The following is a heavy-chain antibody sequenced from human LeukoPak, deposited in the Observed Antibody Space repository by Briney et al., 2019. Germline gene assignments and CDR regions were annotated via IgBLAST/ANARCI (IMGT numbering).Heavy chain of an antibody. J-gene: IGHJ4*02. D-gene: IGHD3-22*01. Sequence: PGGSLRLSCAASGFTFDDYGMSWVRQAPGKGLEWVSGINLSSSSRGYADSVKGRFTISRDSAKKFLYLQMNTLRVEDTALYYCARVDRSADYSLDCWGQGSLVTVSS. V-gene: IGHV3-20*04. CDR1: GFTFDDYG. CDR2: INLSSSSR. CDR3: ARVDRSADYSLDC.